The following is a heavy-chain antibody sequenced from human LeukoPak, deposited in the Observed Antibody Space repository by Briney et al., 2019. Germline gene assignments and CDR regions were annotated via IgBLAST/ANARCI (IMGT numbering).Heavy chain of an antibody. V-gene: IGHV1-18*01. CDR2: ISAYNGNT. J-gene: IGHJ4*02. CDR1: GYTFTTYG. Sequence: ASVTVSCKASGYTFTTYGISWVRQAPGQGLEWMGWISAYNGNTNYAQKLQGRVTMTTDTSTSTAYMELRSLTSDDTAVYYCARDESDRPHSHFGYWGQGTLVTVSS. D-gene: IGHD2-15*01. CDR3: ARDESDRPHSHFGY.